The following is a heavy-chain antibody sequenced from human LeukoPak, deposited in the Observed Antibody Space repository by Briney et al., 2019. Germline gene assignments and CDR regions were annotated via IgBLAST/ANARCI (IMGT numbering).Heavy chain of an antibody. Sequence: SETLSLTCTVSGGSISSHFWTWIRQPPGKGLEWIGYIHYSGNTNYNPSLKSRVSISVDTSKNEFSLKLSSVTAADTAVYYCARTSEAFDIWGQGTMVAVSS. CDR2: IHYSGNT. CDR1: GGSISSHF. CDR3: ARTSEAFDI. J-gene: IGHJ3*02. V-gene: IGHV4-59*08.